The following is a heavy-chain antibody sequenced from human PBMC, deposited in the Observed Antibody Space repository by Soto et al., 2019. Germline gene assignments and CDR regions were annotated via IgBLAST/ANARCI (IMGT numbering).Heavy chain of an antibody. D-gene: IGHD3-10*01. V-gene: IGHV3-11*06. CDR2: ISSSGTYT. CDR3: ARAFSRFGSFDS. CDR1: GFTFSDHY. J-gene: IGHJ4*02. Sequence: PGGSLRLSCAASGFTFSDHYMTWIHQAQGRGLECVSYISSSGTYTNYADSVKGRFTISRDNANNSLYLQMNSLRVEDTAVYFCARAFSRFGSFDSWGQGTLVTVSS.